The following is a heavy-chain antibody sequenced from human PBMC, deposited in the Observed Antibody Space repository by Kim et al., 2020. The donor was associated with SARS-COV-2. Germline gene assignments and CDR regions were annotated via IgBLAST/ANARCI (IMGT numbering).Heavy chain of an antibody. Sequence: KYCADSGKGRFTISRDNSKNTLYLQMNSLRAEDTAVYYCAREQVGAPFDYWGQGTLVTVSS. V-gene: IGHV3-30*01. CDR3: AREQVGAPFDY. J-gene: IGHJ4*02. CDR2: K. D-gene: IGHD1-26*01.